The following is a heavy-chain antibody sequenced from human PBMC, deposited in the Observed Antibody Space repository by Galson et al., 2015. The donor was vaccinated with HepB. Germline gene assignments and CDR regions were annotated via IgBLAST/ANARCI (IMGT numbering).Heavy chain of an antibody. J-gene: IGHJ1*01. Sequence: SLRLSCAASGFTFSSYTMNWVRQAPGKGLESVSYISSTGTAMYYADSAKGRFTISRDNSKDTLYLQMDSLRPEDTAVYYCGSGPTRYTGWYRGLHKFFQHCGQGTLVTVSS. CDR1: GFTFSSYT. CDR2: ISSTGTAM. CDR3: GSGPTRYTGWYRGLHKFFQH. D-gene: IGHD6-19*01. V-gene: IGHV3-48*01.